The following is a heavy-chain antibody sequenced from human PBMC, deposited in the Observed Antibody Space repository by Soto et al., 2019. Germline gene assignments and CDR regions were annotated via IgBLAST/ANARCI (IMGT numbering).Heavy chain of an antibody. Sequence: TSETLSLTCAVFGGGIASTNWWSWVRQTPGKGLVWIGGIYHSGTTNYNPSLKSRVTIFVDKSKNQFSLKLSSVTAADTAVYYCARRAITIFGVVIMQALDVWGKGTTVTVSS. CDR2: IYHSGTT. V-gene: IGHV4-4*02. J-gene: IGHJ6*04. CDR1: GGGIASTNW. CDR3: ARRAITIFGVVIMQALDV. D-gene: IGHD3-3*01.